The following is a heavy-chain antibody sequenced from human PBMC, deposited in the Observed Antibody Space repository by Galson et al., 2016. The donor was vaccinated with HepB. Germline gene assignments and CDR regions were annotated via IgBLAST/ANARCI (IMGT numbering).Heavy chain of an antibody. Sequence: SLRLSCAASGFTFSSYSMNWVRQAPGKGLEWVSSISSSSSYIYYADSVKGRFTISRDNAKNSLYLQMNSLRAEDTAVYYCARDRAARPARFDYWGQGTLVTVSS. CDR2: ISSSSSYI. J-gene: IGHJ4*02. CDR3: ARDRAARPARFDY. V-gene: IGHV3-21*01. D-gene: IGHD6-6*01. CDR1: GFTFSSYS.